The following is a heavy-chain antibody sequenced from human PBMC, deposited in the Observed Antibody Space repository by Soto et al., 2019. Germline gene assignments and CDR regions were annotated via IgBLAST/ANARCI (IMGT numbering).Heavy chain of an antibody. Sequence: PSETLSLTCAVYGGSFSGYYWSWIRQPPGKGLEWIGEINHSGSTNYNPSLKSRVTISVDTSKNQFSLELSSVTAADTAVYYCARARYYYDSSGYYIYWGQGTLVTVSS. CDR2: INHSGST. J-gene: IGHJ4*02. V-gene: IGHV4-34*01. CDR3: ARARYYYDSSGYYIY. D-gene: IGHD3-22*01. CDR1: GGSFSGYY.